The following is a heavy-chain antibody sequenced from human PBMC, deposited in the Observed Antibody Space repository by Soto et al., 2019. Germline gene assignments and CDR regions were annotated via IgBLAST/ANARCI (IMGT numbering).Heavy chain of an antibody. Sequence: SETLSLTGAVAEGSISSDYCNWIRQPPGKGLEWIGYIYYSGSTNYNPSLKSRVTISVDTSKNQFSLKLSSVTAADTAIYYCARGYSSSLRYAFDIWGQGTMVTVSS. D-gene: IGHD6-13*01. J-gene: IGHJ3*02. CDR3: ARGYSSSLRYAFDI. CDR2: IYYSGST. CDR1: EGSISSDY. V-gene: IGHV4-59*01.